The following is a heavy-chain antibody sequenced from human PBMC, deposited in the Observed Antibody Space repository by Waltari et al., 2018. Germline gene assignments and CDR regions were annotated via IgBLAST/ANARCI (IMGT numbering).Heavy chain of an antibody. D-gene: IGHD3-10*01. V-gene: IGHV5-51*01. Sequence: EVQLVQSGEEVKKPGESLKISCQGSGYSFTSFWIGWVRQVPGKGLEWMGTIYPSDSDTRYSPSFQGQVTISADKAINTAYLHWNSLKASDTGIYYCARHTGASPGDDWGQGTLVTVSS. J-gene: IGHJ4*02. CDR1: GYSFTSFW. CDR3: ARHTGASPGDD. CDR2: IYPSDSDT.